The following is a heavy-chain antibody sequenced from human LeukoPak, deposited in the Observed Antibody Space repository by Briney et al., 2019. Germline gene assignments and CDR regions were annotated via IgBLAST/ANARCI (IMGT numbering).Heavy chain of an antibody. J-gene: IGHJ6*03. D-gene: IGHD1-26*01. CDR2: ISSSGTYI. CDR1: GFTFSTYS. CDR3: ARGVSPTLSWATTSTDDYYYYMDV. Sequence: PGGSLRLSCAASGFTFSTYSMTWVRQAPGKGLEWVSSISSSGTYIYYADSLKGRFTISRDNAKNSLYLQMNSLRPEDTGVYYCARGVSPTLSWATTSTDDYYYYMDVWAKGTTVTVSS. V-gene: IGHV3-21*01.